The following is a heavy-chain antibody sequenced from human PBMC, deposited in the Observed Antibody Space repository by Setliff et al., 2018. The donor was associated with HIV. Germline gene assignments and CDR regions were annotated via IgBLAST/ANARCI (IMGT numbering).Heavy chain of an antibody. CDR3: ARGGTVSADFDS. CDR2: MYTSGST. Sequence: SETLSLTCTVSGGSISSYYWSWIRQPAGKGLEWIGRMYTSGSTNYNPSLKSRVTISVDTSKRQFSLRLSSVTAADTAVYFCARGGTVSADFDSWGQGTLVTVSS. D-gene: IGHD6-19*01. V-gene: IGHV4-4*07. CDR1: GGSISSYY. J-gene: IGHJ4*02.